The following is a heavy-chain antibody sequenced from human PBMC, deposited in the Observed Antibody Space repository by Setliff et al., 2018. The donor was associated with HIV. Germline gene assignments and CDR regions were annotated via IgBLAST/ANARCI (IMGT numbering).Heavy chain of an antibody. Sequence: SETLSLTCSVSGVSISDHYWSWIRQPPGRGLEWIGYIYYGGSTKYNPSLRSRVTISADTSKNQFSLKLTSVTAADTAVYYCATYSSAWFEFFQHWGLGTLVTVSS. D-gene: IGHD6-19*01. CDR3: ATYSSAWFEFFQH. V-gene: IGHV4-59*11. CDR1: GVSISDHY. J-gene: IGHJ1*01. CDR2: IYYGGST.